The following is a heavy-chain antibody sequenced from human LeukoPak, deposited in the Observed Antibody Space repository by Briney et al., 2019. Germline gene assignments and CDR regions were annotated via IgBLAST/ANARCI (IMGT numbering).Heavy chain of an antibody. CDR1: GFTVSSSY. CDR3: ARDLDSYGSY. D-gene: IGHD5-18*01. Sequence: GGSLRLSCAASGFTVSSSYMSWVRQAPGKGLEWVSVIYSDGSTYYADFVKGRFTISRDNSKNTLYLQMNSLRAEDTAVYYCARDLDSYGSYWGQGTLVTVSS. J-gene: IGHJ4*02. V-gene: IGHV3-53*01. CDR2: IYSDGST.